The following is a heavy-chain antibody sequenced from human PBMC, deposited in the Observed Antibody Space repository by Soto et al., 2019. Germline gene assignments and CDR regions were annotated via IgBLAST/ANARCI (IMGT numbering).Heavy chain of an antibody. CDR3: ATDCSGGSCYRADAFDI. D-gene: IGHD2-15*01. V-gene: IGHV1-24*01. CDR2: FDPEDGET. J-gene: IGHJ3*02. Sequence: ASVKVSCKDSGGTLSSYAISWVRQAPGQGLEWMGGFDPEDGETIYAQKFQGRVTMTEDTSTDTAYMELSSLRSEDTAVYYCATDCSGGSCYRADAFDIWGQGTMVTVSS. CDR1: GGTLSSYA.